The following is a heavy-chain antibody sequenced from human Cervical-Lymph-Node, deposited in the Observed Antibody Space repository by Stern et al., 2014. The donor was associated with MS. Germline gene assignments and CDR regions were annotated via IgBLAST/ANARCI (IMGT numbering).Heavy chain of an antibody. V-gene: IGHV3-21*01. CDR3: AKDRTEMATINYFDS. CDR2: ISRGSSYI. CDR1: GLTFSSYS. D-gene: IGHD5-24*01. Sequence: EVQLVESGGGLVKPGGSLRLSCAASGLTFSSYSMNWVRQAPGKGLEWVSSISRGSSYIYYADSVKGRFTISRDNAKNSLYLQMNSLRAEDTAVYYCAKDRTEMATINYFDSWGQGTLVTVSS. J-gene: IGHJ4*02.